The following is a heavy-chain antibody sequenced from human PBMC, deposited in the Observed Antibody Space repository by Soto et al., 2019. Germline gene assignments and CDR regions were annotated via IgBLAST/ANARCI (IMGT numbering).Heavy chain of an antibody. CDR3: TKRITTGGPAAFDC. CDR2: VSSGGSVK. D-gene: IGHD2-15*01. Sequence: QAQLVESGGGVVQPGRSLRLSCAASGLTFSSYAMHWVRQAPGKGLEWVAVVSSGGSVKYYADSVKGRFTISRDNPKNTMYLEMNSLRVEDTAVYYCTKRITTGGPAAFDCWGQGTLVTVSS. J-gene: IGHJ4*02. CDR1: GLTFSSYA. V-gene: IGHV3-30-3*01.